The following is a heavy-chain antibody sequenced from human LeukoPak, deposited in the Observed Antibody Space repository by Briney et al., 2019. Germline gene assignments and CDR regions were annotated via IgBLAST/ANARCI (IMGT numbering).Heavy chain of an antibody. V-gene: IGHV1-69*05. CDR2: IIPIFGTP. Sequence: ASVKVSCKASGGTFSSYAISWVRRAPGQGLEWMGGIIPIFGTPNYAQKFQGRVTITTDDSTGTSYMELSSLRSEDTAVYYCARADRYCSDTNCYYYFDYWGQGTLVTVSS. D-gene: IGHD2-2*01. CDR1: GGTFSSYA. J-gene: IGHJ4*02. CDR3: ARADRYCSDTNCYYYFDY.